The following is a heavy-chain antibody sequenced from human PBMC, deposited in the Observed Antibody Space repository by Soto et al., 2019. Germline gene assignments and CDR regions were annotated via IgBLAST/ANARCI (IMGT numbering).Heavy chain of an antibody. CDR1: GFTFSGYA. Sequence: GGSLRLSCAASGFTFSGYAMSWVRQAPGKGLEWVGRIKDRAYNYATAYAASVKGRFTISRDDSNNKAYLQMDSLKTEDTAIYYCTRLISAAQDYWGQGTLVTVSS. CDR3: TRLISAAQDY. CDR2: IKDRAYNYAT. V-gene: IGHV3-73*01. D-gene: IGHD3-10*01. J-gene: IGHJ4*02.